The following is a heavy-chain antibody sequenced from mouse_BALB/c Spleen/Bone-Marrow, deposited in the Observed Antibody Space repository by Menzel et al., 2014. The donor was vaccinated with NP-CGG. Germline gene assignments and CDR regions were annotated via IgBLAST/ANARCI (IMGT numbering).Heavy chain of an antibody. CDR1: GYTFTSYW. Sequence: DLVKPGASVKLSCKASGYTFTSYWINWIKQRPGQGLEWIGRIAPGSGSTYYNEMFKGKATLTVDTSSSTAYIQLSSLSSEDSAVYFCARSSDGYFDDWGAGTTVTVPS. V-gene: IGHV1S41*01. CDR3: ARSSDGYFDD. J-gene: IGHJ1*01. CDR2: IAPGSGST.